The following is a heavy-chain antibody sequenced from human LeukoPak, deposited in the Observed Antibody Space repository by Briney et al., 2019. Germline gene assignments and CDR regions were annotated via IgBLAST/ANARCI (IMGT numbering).Heavy chain of an antibody. D-gene: IGHD3-22*01. CDR3: AKGGYYDSSGYYSH. V-gene: IGHV3-30*18. Sequence: PGGSLRLSCAASGFTFSSYGMHWVRQAPGKGLEWVAVISYDGSNKYYADSVKGRFTISRGNSKNTLYLQMNSLRAEDTAVYYCAKGGYYDSSGYYSHWGQGTLVTVSS. CDR2: ISYDGSNK. J-gene: IGHJ4*02. CDR1: GFTFSSYG.